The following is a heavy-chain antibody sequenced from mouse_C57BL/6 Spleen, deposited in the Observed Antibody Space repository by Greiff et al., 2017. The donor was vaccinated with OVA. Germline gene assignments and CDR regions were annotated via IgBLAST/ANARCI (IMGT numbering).Heavy chain of an antibody. V-gene: IGHV5-4*01. CDR1: GFTFSSYA. Sequence: EVQLQQSGGGLVKPGGSLKLSCAASGFTFSSYAMSWVRQTPEKRLEWVATISDGGSYTYYPDNVKGRFTISRDNAKNNLYLQMSHLKSEDTAMYYGAREHLGYAMDYWGQGTSVTVSS. CDR3: AREHLGYAMDY. D-gene: IGHD3-1*01. J-gene: IGHJ4*01. CDR2: ISDGGSYT.